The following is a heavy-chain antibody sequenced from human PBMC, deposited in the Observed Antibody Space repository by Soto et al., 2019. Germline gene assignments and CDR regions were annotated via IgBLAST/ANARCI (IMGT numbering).Heavy chain of an antibody. J-gene: IGHJ4*02. D-gene: IGHD3-10*01. V-gene: IGHV3-21*01. CDR2: ISSSSSYI. CDR3: ARVLVRGVIRSAFDY. Sequence: GGSLRLSCAASGFTFSSYSMNWVRQAPGKGLEWVSSISSSSSYIYYADSVKGRFTISRDNAKNSLYLQMNSLRAEDTAVYYCARVLVRGVIRSAFDYWGQGTLVTVSS. CDR1: GFTFSSYS.